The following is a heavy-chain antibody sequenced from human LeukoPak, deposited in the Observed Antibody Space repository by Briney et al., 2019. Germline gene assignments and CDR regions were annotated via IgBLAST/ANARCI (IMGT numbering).Heavy chain of an antibody. CDR3: ARVGQLLVENDWFDP. Sequence: ASVKVSCKASEYTFTAYYVHWVRQAPGQVLEWMGWINPNSGDTNFAQNFQGRVTMTRDTSISTVYMELSRLRSDDTAVYYCARVGQLLVENDWFDPWGQGTLVTVSS. V-gene: IGHV1-2*02. CDR2: INPNSGDT. J-gene: IGHJ5*02. D-gene: IGHD6-19*01. CDR1: EYTFTAYY.